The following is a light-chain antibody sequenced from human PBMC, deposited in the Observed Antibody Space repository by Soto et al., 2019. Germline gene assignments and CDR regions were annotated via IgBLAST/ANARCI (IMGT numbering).Light chain of an antibody. CDR2: END. J-gene: IGLJ1*01. CDR3: GTWDSSLSIVV. CDR1: SSNIGNYY. Sequence: QSVLTQPPSVSAAPGQKVTMSCYGGSSNIGNYYVSWHQQLPGTAPKLLIYENDKRPSGIPDRFSGSKSGTSATLGITGLQTGDEADYYCGTWDSSLSIVVFGTATKVTVL. V-gene: IGLV1-51*02.